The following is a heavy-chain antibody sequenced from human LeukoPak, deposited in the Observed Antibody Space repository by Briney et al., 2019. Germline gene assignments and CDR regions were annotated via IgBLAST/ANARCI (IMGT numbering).Heavy chain of an antibody. Sequence: GGSLRLSRAASGFTFSSYGMHWVRQAPGKGLEWVAVIWYDGSNKYYADSVKGRFTISRDNSKNTLYLQMNSLRAEGTAVYYCARNQDYGGYYSVGASDFWLQGTMVTVSS. CDR3: ARNQDYGGYYSVGASDF. V-gene: IGHV3-33*01. CDR2: IWYDGSNK. CDR1: GFTFSSYG. J-gene: IGHJ3*01. D-gene: IGHD4-17*01.